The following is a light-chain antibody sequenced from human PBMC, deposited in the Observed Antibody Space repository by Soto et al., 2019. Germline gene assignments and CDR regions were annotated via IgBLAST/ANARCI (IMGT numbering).Light chain of an antibody. CDR3: QQRSNWPIT. CDR1: QSVTSSY. CDR2: GAS. Sequence: EIVLTQSPGTLSLSPGERATLSCRASQSVTSSYLAWYQQKAGQAPRLLIYGASSRATGIPARFSGSGSGTDFTLTISSLEPEDFAVYYCQQRSNWPITFGQGTRLEIK. V-gene: IGKV3D-20*02. J-gene: IGKJ5*01.